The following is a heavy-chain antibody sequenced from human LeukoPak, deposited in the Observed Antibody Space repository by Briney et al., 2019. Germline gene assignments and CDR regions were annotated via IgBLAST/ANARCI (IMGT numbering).Heavy chain of an antibody. CDR1: GFTFSSYS. Sequence: GGSLRLSCAASGFTFSSYSMNWVRQAPGKGLEWVSYISSSSSTICYADSVKGRFTISRDNAKNSLYLQMNSLRAEDTAVYYCARGREDFKYRFDYWGQGTLVTVSS. D-gene: IGHD3-3*01. CDR3: ARGREDFKYRFDY. J-gene: IGHJ4*02. CDR2: ISSSSSTI. V-gene: IGHV3-48*01.